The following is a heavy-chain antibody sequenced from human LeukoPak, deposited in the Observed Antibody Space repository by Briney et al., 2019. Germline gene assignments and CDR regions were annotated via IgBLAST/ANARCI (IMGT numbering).Heavy chain of an antibody. CDR3: TREVGSFYFSYMDV. CDR2: RSKTYGGTT. D-gene: IGHD1-26*01. V-gene: IGHV3-49*02. Sequence: RSKTYGGTTEYAASVKGRFTISRDDSKSIAYLQMNSLKTEDTALYYCTREVGSFYFSYMDVWGNGTTVTVSS. J-gene: IGHJ6*03.